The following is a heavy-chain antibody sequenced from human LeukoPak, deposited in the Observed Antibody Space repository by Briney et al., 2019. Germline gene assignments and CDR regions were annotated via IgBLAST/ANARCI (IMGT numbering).Heavy chain of an antibody. CDR2: IDSDGSST. D-gene: IGHD3-9*01. CDR1: GFTFSSYW. V-gene: IGHV3-74*01. J-gene: IGHJ4*02. CDR3: ARVGEEYYDILTGYQN. Sequence: PGGSLRLSCAASGFTFSSYWMHWVRHAPGKGLVWVSRIDSDGSSTSYADSVKGRFTISRDNAKNTLYLQMNSLRAEDTAVYYCARVGEEYYDILTGYQNWGQGTLVTVSS.